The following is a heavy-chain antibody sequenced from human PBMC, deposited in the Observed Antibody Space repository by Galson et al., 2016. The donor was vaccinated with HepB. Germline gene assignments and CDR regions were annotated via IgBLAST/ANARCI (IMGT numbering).Heavy chain of an antibody. CDR2: LSHDGVTK. V-gene: IGHV3-30-3*01. J-gene: IGHJ4*02. D-gene: IGHD1-26*01. CDR1: EFTFNNCP. Sequence: SLRLSCAASEFTFNNCPLHWVRQAPGKGLEWVAVLSHDGVTKFYADSVRARFTISRDKSKTTVYLQMAGLSAEDTAVYYCARAWELGGYFDYWGQGTLVTVSS. CDR3: ARAWELGGYFDY.